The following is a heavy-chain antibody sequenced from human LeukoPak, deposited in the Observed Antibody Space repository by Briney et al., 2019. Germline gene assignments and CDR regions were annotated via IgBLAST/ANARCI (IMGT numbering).Heavy chain of an antibody. V-gene: IGHV3-48*01. CDR3: ASDPSSSWYVKAENGLDY. J-gene: IGHJ4*02. Sequence: GGSLRLSCAASGFTFSSYAMSWVRQAPGKGLEWVSYISSSSSTIYYADSVKGRFTISRDNAKNSLYLQMNSLRAEDTAVYYCASDPSSSWYVKAENGLDYWGQGTLVTVSS. CDR1: GFTFSSYA. CDR2: ISSSSSTI. D-gene: IGHD6-13*01.